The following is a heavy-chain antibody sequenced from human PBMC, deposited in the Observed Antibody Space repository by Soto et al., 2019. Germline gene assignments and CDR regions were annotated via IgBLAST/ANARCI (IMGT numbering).Heavy chain of an antibody. CDR3: ARAYAGRLPRRADYYYAMDV. V-gene: IGHV3-13*05. CDR2: IGAARDP. D-gene: IGHD2-2*01. CDR1: GFTFSNFD. Sequence: QAGGSLRLSCATSGFTFSNFDMHWVRQVPGKGLEWVSAIGAARDPYYLGSVKGRFTISRENAKHSVYLQMNDLRAGDSAVYYCARAYAGRLPRRADYYYAMDVWGQGTTVTVSS. J-gene: IGHJ6*02.